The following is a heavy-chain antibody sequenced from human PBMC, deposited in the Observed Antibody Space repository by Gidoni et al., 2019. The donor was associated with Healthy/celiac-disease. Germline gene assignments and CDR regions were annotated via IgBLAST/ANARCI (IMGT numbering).Heavy chain of an antibody. J-gene: IGHJ5*02. D-gene: IGHD3-22*01. V-gene: IGHV3-23*01. CDR2: ISGSGGST. Sequence: EVQLLESGGGLVQPGGSLRLSCAASGFTFSSYAMSWVRQAPGKGLEWVSAISGSGGSTYYADSVKGRFTIFRDNSKNTLYLQMNSLRAEDTAVYYCAKNLLYDSSGCHLWGQGTLVTVSS. CDR3: AKNLLYDSSGCHL. CDR1: GFTFSSYA.